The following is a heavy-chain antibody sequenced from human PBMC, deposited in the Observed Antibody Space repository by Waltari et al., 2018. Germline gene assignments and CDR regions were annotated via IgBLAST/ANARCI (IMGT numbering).Heavy chain of an antibody. CDR2: IKSRLNGETT. CDR3: TTDPHYYRSGTSYYALDV. V-gene: IGHV3-15*01. Sequence: EAQLLDSGGGLMKPGESLRLSCAASGFTFSNAWMSWVRQAPGKGLEGVGLIKSRLNGETTDYAAPVRGRFTISRDNLKNILYLQMNSLKIEDTAIYFCTTDPHYYRSGTSYYALDVWGQGSMVTVSS. D-gene: IGHD3-10*01. J-gene: IGHJ3*01. CDR1: GFTFSNAW.